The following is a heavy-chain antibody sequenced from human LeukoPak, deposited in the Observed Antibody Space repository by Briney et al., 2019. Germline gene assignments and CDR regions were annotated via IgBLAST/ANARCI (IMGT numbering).Heavy chain of an antibody. J-gene: IGHJ4*02. CDR2: IYYSGST. CDR3: ARGGGTYYYDSSGYPIDY. V-gene: IGHV4-59*01. D-gene: IGHD3-22*01. CDR1: GGSISSYY. Sequence: SETLSLTCTVSGGSISSYYWSWIRQPPGKGLEWIGYIYYSGSTNYNPSLKSRVTISVDTSKNQFSLKLSSVPAADTAVYYCARGGGTYYYDSSGYPIDYWGQGTLVTVSS.